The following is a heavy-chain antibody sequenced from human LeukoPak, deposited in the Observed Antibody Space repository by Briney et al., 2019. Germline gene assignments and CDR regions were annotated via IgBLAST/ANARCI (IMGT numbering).Heavy chain of an antibody. Sequence: GGSLRLSCAASGFTFDDYGMHWVRQAPGKGLEWVSGNSWNSGSVGYADSVKGRFTISRDNAENSLYLQMNSLRPEDTALYYCAKEQGSYGYFFDYWGQGTLVTVSS. V-gene: IGHV3-9*01. CDR1: GFTFDDYG. D-gene: IGHD5-18*01. CDR2: NSWNSGSV. CDR3: AKEQGSYGYFFDY. J-gene: IGHJ4*02.